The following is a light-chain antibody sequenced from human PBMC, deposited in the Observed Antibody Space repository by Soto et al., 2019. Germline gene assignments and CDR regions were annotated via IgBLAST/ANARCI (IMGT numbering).Light chain of an antibody. CDR2: DAS. V-gene: IGKV3-20*01. CDR1: QSVGSN. Sequence: EIVLTQSPATLSVSPGESASLSCKASQSVGSNLAWYQQKPGQAPRLLIYDASSRATGISDRFSGSGSGTEFTLTISRLESEDFEVYYCQQYGRSPYTFGQGTKVDIK. J-gene: IGKJ2*01. CDR3: QQYGRSPYT.